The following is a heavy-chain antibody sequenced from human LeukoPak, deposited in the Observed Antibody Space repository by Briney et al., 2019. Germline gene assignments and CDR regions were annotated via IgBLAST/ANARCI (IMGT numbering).Heavy chain of an antibody. D-gene: IGHD1-26*01. CDR1: GYTFTSYD. CDR3: ARVRRMGDGWFDP. CDR2: MNPNSGNT. J-gene: IGHJ5*02. V-gene: IGHV1-8*01. Sequence: GASVKVSCKAAGYTFTSYDINWVRQATGQGLEWMGWMNPNSGNTGYAQKFQGRVTMTRNTSISTAYMELSSLRSEDTAVYYCARVRRMGDGWFDPWGQGTLVTVSS.